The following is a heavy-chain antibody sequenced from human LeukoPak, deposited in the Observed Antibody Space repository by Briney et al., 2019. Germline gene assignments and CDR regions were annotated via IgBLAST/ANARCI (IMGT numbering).Heavy chain of an antibody. CDR1: GFTFSSYA. V-gene: IGHV3-23*03. D-gene: IGHD1-1*01. Sequence: GGSLRLSCAASGFTFSSYAMGWVRLAPGKGLEWVSIIYSGGNTYYADSVKGRFTISRDNSKNTLYLQMNSLRADDTAIYYYARHRENDCWGQGTLVTVSS. CDR3: ARHRENDC. J-gene: IGHJ4*02. CDR2: IYSGGNT.